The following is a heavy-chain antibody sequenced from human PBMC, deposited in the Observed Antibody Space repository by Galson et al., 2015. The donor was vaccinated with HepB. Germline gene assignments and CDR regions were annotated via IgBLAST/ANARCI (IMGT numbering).Heavy chain of an antibody. V-gene: IGHV1-18*01. J-gene: IGHJ4*02. CDR1: GYTFTKYA. CDR3: ARDMEASYYDSSGLGPRGY. Sequence: SVKVSCKASGYTFTKYAITWVRQAPGQGLEWMGWISAYNGNTNYAQKFQGRVTMTTDTSTSTAYMELKSLRSDDTAVYYCARDMEASYYDSSGLGPRGYWGQGTLVTVSS. D-gene: IGHD3-22*01. CDR2: ISAYNGNT.